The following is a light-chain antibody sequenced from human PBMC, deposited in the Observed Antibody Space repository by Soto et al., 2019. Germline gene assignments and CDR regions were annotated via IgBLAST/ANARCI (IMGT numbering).Light chain of an antibody. CDR3: QVWYSSSDHVV. J-gene: IGLJ2*01. Sequence: SYELTQPPSVSVAPGQTARIPCGGNNIGSKSVHWYPQKPGQAPVLVVYDDSDRPSGIPERFSGSNSGNTATLTISMVEAGDEADYYCQVWYSSSDHVVFGGGTKLTVL. CDR1: NIGSKS. V-gene: IGLV3-21*02. CDR2: DDS.